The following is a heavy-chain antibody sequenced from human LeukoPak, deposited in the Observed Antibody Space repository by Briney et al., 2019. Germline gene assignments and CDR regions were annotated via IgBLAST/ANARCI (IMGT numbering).Heavy chain of an antibody. CDR1: GGSITSGSYY. J-gene: IGHJ5*02. Sequence: SETLSLTCAVSGGSITSGSYYWTWIRQPAGKGLEWIGRVYTSGSTNYNPYLKSRVTISVDTSKNQFSLNLRSVTAADTAVYYCARDFHVDTAMVIVPWGQGTLVTVSS. D-gene: IGHD5-18*01. CDR2: VYTSGST. V-gene: IGHV4-61*02. CDR3: ARDFHVDTAMVIVP.